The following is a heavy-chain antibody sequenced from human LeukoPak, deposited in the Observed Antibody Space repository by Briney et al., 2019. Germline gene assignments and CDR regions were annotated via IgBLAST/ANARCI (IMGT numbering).Heavy chain of an antibody. J-gene: IGHJ4*02. CDR1: GFTFSSYG. D-gene: IGHD6-13*01. Sequence: GGSLRLSCAASGFTFSSYGMHWVRQAPGKGLGWVAVIWYDGSNKYYADSVKGRFTISRDNSKNTLYLQMNSLRAEDTAVYYCARLRVAAAGNLKTSYYFDYWGQGTLVTVSS. CDR2: IWYDGSNK. CDR3: ARLRVAAAGNLKTSYYFDY. V-gene: IGHV3-33*01.